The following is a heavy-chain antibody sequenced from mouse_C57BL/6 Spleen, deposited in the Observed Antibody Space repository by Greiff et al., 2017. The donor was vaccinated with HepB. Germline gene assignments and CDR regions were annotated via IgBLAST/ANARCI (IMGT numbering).Heavy chain of an antibody. CDR2: ISGGGGNT. CDR1: GFTFSSYT. V-gene: IGHV5-9*01. Sequence: EVKLVESGGGLVKPGGSLKLSCAASGFTFSSYTMSWVRQTPEKRLEWVATISGGGGNTYYPDSVKGRFTISSDNAKNTLYLQMSSLRSEDTALYYCARHGTYGNYDYWGQGTTLTVSS. D-gene: IGHD2-10*02. J-gene: IGHJ2*01. CDR3: ARHGTYGNYDY.